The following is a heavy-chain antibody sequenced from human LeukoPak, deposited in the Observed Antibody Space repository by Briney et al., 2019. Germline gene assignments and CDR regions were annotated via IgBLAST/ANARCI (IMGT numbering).Heavy chain of an antibody. CDR2: ITGSGTST. Sequence: GASLRLSCVASGFTFSNYAMSWVRQAPGKGLEWVSAITGSGTSTYYADSLKGRFTISRDNSKNTVFVQMNSLRHEDTAIYYCVIWGDYDVLTGYYVPDYWGQGTLVTVSS. V-gene: IGHV3-23*01. CDR3: VIWGDYDVLTGYYVPDY. D-gene: IGHD3-9*01. J-gene: IGHJ4*02. CDR1: GFTFSNYA.